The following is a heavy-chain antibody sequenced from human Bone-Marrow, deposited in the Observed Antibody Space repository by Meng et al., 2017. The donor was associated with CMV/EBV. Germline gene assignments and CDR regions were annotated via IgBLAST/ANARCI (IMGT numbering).Heavy chain of an antibody. V-gene: IGHV3-23*01. CDR1: GFTFSSYA. CDR2: ISGSGGST. D-gene: IGHD2-2*01. CDR3: ARDLCPGLLSTSCDAFDI. Sequence: GESLKISCAASGFTFSSYAMSWVRQAPGKGLEWVSAISGSGGSTYYADSVKGRFTISRDNSKNTLYLQMNRLRAEDTAVYYCARDLCPGLLSTSCDAFDIWGQGTMVTVSS. J-gene: IGHJ3*02.